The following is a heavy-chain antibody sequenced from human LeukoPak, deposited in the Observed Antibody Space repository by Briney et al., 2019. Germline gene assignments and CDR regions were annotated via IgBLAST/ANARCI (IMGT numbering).Heavy chain of an antibody. V-gene: IGHV3-13*01. J-gene: IGHJ4*02. Sequence: PGGSLRLSCAASGFTFSSYDMHWVRQATGKGLEWVSAIGTAGDTYYPGSMKGRFTISRENAKNSLYLQMNSLRAEDTAVYYCARVADFASFDYWGQGTLVTVSS. CDR1: GFTFSSYD. CDR3: ARVADFASFDY. CDR2: IGTAGDT. D-gene: IGHD3-3*01.